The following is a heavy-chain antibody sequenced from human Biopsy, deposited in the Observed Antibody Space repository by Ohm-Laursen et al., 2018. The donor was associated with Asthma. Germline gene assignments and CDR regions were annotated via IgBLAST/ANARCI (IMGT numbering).Heavy chain of an antibody. J-gene: IGHJ6*02. D-gene: IGHD2-8*01. CDR3: ASGPQWSGLDV. Sequence: SDTLSLTWLYRGSFRGYVWTWIRQPPGKGLEWIGEIPQGGATTFNPSLKSRVTISIDPSKSQLSLRLTSMTAADTAVYYCASGPQWSGLDVWGQGTTVTVSS. CDR2: IPQGGAT. V-gene: IGHV4-34*01. CDR1: RGSFRGYV.